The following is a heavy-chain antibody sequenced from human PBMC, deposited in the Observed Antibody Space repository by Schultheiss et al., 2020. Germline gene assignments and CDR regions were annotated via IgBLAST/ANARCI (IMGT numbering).Heavy chain of an antibody. J-gene: IGHJ6*02. CDR1: GGSISSSSYY. CDR2: IYTSGST. Sequence: SETLSLTCTVSGGSISSSSYYWGWIRQPPGKGLEWIGSIYTSGSTNYNPSLKSRVTMSVDTSKNQFSLKLSSVTAADTAVYYCAREGDFWGGYDTPHYYYGMDVWGQGTTVTVSS. CDR3: AREGDFWGGYDTPHYYYGMDV. V-gene: IGHV4-39*07. D-gene: IGHD3-3*01.